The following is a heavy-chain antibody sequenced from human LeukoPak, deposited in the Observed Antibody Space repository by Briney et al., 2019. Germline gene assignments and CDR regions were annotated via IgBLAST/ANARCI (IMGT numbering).Heavy chain of an antibody. D-gene: IGHD2-15*01. Sequence: GGSLRLSCAASGFTFSSYGMHWVRQAPGKGLEWVAVISYDGSNKYYADSVKGRFTISRDNSKNSLYLQMNSLRAEDTGIYYCARVYMEAPATGREAFDIWGQGTMVTVSS. J-gene: IGHJ3*02. V-gene: IGHV3-30*12. CDR2: ISYDGSNK. CDR3: ARVYMEAPATGREAFDI. CDR1: GFTFSSYG.